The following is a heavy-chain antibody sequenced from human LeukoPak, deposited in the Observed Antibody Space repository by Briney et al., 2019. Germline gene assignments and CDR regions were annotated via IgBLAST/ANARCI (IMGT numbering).Heavy chain of an antibody. CDR2: IRYDESDK. D-gene: IGHD3-10*01. J-gene: IGHJ4*02. V-gene: IGHV3-30*02. CDR1: GFTFSHYG. CDR3: ARGRGYDSGITFDY. Sequence: PGGSLRLSCATSGFTFSHYGMHWVRQPPGRGLDWVAHIRYDESDKYYADSVKGRFTISRDISKNTVYLQMNSLRVEDTAVYYCARGRGYDSGITFDYWGQGTLVTVSS.